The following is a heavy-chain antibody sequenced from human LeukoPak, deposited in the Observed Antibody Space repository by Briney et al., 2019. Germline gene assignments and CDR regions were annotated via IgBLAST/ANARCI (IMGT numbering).Heavy chain of an antibody. V-gene: IGHV1-2*02. J-gene: IGHJ6*03. CDR1: GYIFTSYG. D-gene: IGHD2-15*01. Sequence: ASVKVSCKASGYIFTSYGISWVRQAPGQGLEWMGWINPNSGGTNYAQKFQGRVTMTRDTSISTAYMELSRLRSDDTAVYYCARDSPYIVAPPYYYYYYMDVCGKGTTVTVSS. CDR3: ARDSPYIVAPPYYYYYYMDV. CDR2: INPNSGGT.